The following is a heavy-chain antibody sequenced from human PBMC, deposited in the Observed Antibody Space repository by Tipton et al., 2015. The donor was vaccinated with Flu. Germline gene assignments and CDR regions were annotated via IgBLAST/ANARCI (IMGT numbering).Heavy chain of an antibody. CDR2: IWFDGSNT. Sequence: SLRLSCAASGFTFSRSGMHWVRQAPGRGLEWVAVIWFDGSNTYYADSVKGRFTISRDNSKNTLYLQMSSLGADDTAAYYCAKDISVSGSDYLDSWGQGTLVTVSS. CDR3: AKDISVSGSDYLDS. CDR1: GFTFSRSG. V-gene: IGHV3-33*06. J-gene: IGHJ4*02. D-gene: IGHD3-10*01.